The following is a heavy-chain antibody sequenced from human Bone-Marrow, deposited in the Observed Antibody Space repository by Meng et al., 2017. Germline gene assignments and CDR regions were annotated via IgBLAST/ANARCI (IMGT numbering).Heavy chain of an antibody. CDR1: GFTFSSYE. CDR2: ISSSGSTI. V-gene: IGHV3-48*03. Sequence: GESLKISCAASGFTFSSYEMNWVRQAPGKGLEWVSYISSSGSTIYYADSVKGRFTISRHNSKNTLYLQMNSLRAEDTAVYYCARELRGYFPRSNWFDPWGQGTLVTVSS. J-gene: IGHJ5*02. D-gene: IGHD2-2*03. CDR3: ARELRGYFPRSNWFDP.